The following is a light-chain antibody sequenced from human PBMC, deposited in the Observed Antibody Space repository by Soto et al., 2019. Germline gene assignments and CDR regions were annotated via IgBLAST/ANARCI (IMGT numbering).Light chain of an antibody. CDR2: DAS. J-gene: IGKJ4*01. CDR3: QQRTNPLT. CDR1: QSVSSY. Sequence: EIVLTQSPATLSLSPGERATLSCRASQSVSSYLAWYQQRPGQAPRLLIYDASSRATGIPARFSGGGSGTDFTLTISSLEPEDFAVYYCQQRTNPLTFGGGTKVDIK. V-gene: IGKV3-11*01.